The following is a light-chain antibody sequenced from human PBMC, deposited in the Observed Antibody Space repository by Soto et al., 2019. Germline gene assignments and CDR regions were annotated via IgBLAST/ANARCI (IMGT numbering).Light chain of an antibody. CDR1: QSVSSY. CDR2: DAS. V-gene: IGKV3-11*01. CDR3: QQRSNWPPLT. J-gene: IGKJ4*01. Sequence: EIVLTQSPATLSLSPGDRATLSCRASQSVSSYLAWYQQKPGQAPRLLIYDASTMDTGIPARFSGSGSGTDFSLPISSLEPEDFAVYYCQQRSNWPPLTFGGGTKVEIK.